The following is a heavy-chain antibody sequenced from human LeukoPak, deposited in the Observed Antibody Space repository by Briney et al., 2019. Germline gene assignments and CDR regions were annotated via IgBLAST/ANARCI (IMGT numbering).Heavy chain of an antibody. Sequence: EASVKVSCKASGYTFTSYGISWVRQAPGQGLEWMGWINPNSGGTNYAQKFQGRVTMTRDTSISTAYMELSRLRSDDTAVYYCARRGSGYRRIDYWGQGTLVTVSS. V-gene: IGHV1-2*02. D-gene: IGHD3-22*01. CDR3: ARRGSGYRRIDY. J-gene: IGHJ4*02. CDR1: GYTFTSYG. CDR2: INPNSGGT.